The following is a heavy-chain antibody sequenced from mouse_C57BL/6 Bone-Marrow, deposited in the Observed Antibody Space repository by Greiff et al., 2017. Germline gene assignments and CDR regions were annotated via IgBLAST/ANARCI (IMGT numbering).Heavy chain of an antibody. D-gene: IGHD1-1*01. CDR1: GYAFSSSW. V-gene: IGHV1-82*01. CDR2: IYPGDGDT. Sequence: QVQLQQSGPELVKPGASVKISCKASGYAFSSSWMNWVKQRPGKGLEWIGRIYPGDGDTNYNGKFKGKATLTADKSSSTAYMPLSSLTSEDSAVYFCARWGFITTVVATPYAMDYWGQGTSVTVSA. J-gene: IGHJ4*01. CDR3: ARWGFITTVVATPYAMDY.